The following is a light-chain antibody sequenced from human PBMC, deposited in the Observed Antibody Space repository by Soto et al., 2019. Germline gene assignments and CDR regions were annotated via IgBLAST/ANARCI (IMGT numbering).Light chain of an antibody. CDR2: AAS. V-gene: IGKV3-15*01. Sequence: EIVLTQSPGTLSLSAGERATLSCRASQSVSSYYLACYQQKPGQAPRLLIYAASTRATGIPARFSGSGSGTEFTLTISSLQSEDLAVYYCQQYNNWPLTFGGGTKVDIK. CDR3: QQYNNWPLT. J-gene: IGKJ4*01. CDR1: QSVSSY.